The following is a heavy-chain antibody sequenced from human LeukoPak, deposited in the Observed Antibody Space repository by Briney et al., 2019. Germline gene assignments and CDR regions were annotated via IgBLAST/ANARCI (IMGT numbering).Heavy chain of an antibody. Sequence: PSETLSLTCAVYGGSFSGYYWSWIRQPPGKGLEWIGEINHSGSTNYNPSLKSRVTMSVDTSKNQFSLKLSSVTAADTAVYYCARDFWVDPSVWGKGTTVTVSS. CDR1: GGSFSGYY. CDR3: ARDFWVDPSV. J-gene: IGHJ6*04. D-gene: IGHD3-3*01. CDR2: INHSGST. V-gene: IGHV4-34*01.